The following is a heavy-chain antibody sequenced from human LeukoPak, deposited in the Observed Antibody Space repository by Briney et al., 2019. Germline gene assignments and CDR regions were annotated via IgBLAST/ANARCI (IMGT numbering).Heavy chain of an antibody. CDR1: GGSFSGYY. D-gene: IGHD3-10*01. V-gene: IGHV4-34*01. J-gene: IGHJ4*02. CDR2: INHSGST. Sequence: PETLSLTCAVYGGSFSGYYWSWIRQPPGKGLEWIGEINHSGSTNYNPSLKSRVTISVDTSKNQFSLKLSSVTAADTAVYYCARARRHYYGSGSYYQAFDYWGQGTLVTVSS. CDR3: ARARRHYYGSGSYYQAFDY.